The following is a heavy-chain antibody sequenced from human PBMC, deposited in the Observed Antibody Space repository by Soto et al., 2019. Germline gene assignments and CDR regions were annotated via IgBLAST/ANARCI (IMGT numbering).Heavy chain of an antibody. CDR1: GFTFGDYA. V-gene: IGHV3-49*04. D-gene: IGHD6-6*01. CDR2: IRSKAYGGTT. J-gene: IGHJ6*02. CDR3: PGAALTGGEYGMDV. Sequence: GGSLRLSCTASGFTFGDYAMSWVRQAPGKGLEWVGFIRSKAYGGTTEYAASVKGRFTISRDDSKSIAYLQMNSLKTEDTAVYYGPGAALTGGEYGMDVWGRETTVEVSS.